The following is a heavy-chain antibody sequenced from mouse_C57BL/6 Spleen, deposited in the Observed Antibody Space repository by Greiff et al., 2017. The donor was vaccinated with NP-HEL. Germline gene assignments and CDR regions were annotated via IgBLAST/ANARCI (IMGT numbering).Heavy chain of an antibody. D-gene: IGHD1-1*01. V-gene: IGHV1-59*01. CDR1: GYTFTSYW. CDR2: IDPSDSYT. Sequence: QVQLQQPGAELVRPGTSVKLSCKASGYTFTSYWMHWVKQRPGQGLEWIGVIDPSDSYTNYNQKFKGKATLTVDTSSSTAYMQLSSLTSEDSAVYYCARRGTTVVENYFDYWGQGTTLTVSS. CDR3: ARRGTTVVENYFDY. J-gene: IGHJ2*01.